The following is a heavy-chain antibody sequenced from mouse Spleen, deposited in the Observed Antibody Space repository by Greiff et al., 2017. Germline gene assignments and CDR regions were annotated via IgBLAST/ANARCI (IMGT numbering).Heavy chain of an antibody. V-gene: IGHV1-5*01. CDR2: IYPGNSDT. D-gene: IGHD1-1*01. CDR3: TRERDYYGHAMDY. J-gene: IGHJ4*01. Sequence: VHVKQSGTVLARPGASVKMSCKASGYSFTSYWMHWVKQRPGQGLEWIGAIYPGNSDTSYNQKFKGKAKLTAVTSTSTAYMELSSLTNEDSAVYYCTRERDYYGHAMDYWGQGTSVTVSS. CDR1: GYSFTSYW.